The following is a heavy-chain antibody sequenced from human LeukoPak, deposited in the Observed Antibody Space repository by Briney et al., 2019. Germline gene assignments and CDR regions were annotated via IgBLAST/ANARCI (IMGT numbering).Heavy chain of an antibody. V-gene: IGHV4-38-2*02. D-gene: IGHD6-13*01. Sequence: SETLSLTCTVSGYSISSGYYWGWIRQPPGKRLEWIGSIHHSWNTYYNPSLKSRATISVDTSENRSSLRLRSVTDIDTSVYYCARTYGSSWYADSWGQGTLVTVSS. CDR3: ARTYGSSWYADS. J-gene: IGHJ4*02. CDR2: IHHSWNT. CDR1: GYSISSGYY.